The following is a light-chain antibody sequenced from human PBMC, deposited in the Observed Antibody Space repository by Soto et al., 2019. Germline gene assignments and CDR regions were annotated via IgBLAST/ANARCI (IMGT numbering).Light chain of an antibody. CDR2: DVS. CDR3: NSYTSSSTYV. Sequence: HSALTQPASVSGSPGQSITISCTGTSSDVGGYNYVSWYQQHPGKAPKLVIYDVSNRPSGVSNRFSGSKSGNTASLTISGLQAEDEADYYCNSYTSSSTYVFGTGTKLTVL. J-gene: IGLJ1*01. V-gene: IGLV2-14*01. CDR1: SSDVGGYNY.